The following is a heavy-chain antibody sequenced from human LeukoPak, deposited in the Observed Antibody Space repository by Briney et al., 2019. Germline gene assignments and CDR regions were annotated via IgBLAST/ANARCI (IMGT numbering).Heavy chain of an antibody. J-gene: IGHJ3*02. D-gene: IGHD4-23*01. V-gene: IGHV3-53*01. CDR3: ARSPFLYGGNSKIAFDI. CDR2: IYSGGST. CDR1: GFTVSSNY. Sequence: SGGSLRLSCAASGFTVSSNYMSWVRQAPGKGLEWVSVIYSGGSTYYADSVKGRFTISRDNSKNTLYLQMNSLRAEDTAVYYCARSPFLYGGNSKIAFDIWGQGTMVTVSS.